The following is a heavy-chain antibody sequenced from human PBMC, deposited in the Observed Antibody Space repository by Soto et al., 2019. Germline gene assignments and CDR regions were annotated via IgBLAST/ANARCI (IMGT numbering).Heavy chain of an antibody. CDR1: GYTFTSYG. V-gene: IGHV1-18*01. J-gene: IGHJ4*02. CDR2: ISAYNGNT. Sequence: QVQLVQSGAEVKKPGASVKVSCKASGYTFTSYGISWVRQAPGQGLEWMGWISAYNGNTNYAQKLQGRVTMTTDTSTSTAYMVLRSRRSDDTAVYYCARDRGRSYYYDSSGPGDYWGQGTLVTFPS. D-gene: IGHD3-22*01. CDR3: ARDRGRSYYYDSSGPGDY.